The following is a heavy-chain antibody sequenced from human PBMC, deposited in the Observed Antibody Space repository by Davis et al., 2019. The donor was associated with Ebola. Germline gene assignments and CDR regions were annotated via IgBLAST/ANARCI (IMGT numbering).Heavy chain of an antibody. V-gene: IGHV3-7*03. D-gene: IGHD3-3*01. CDR2: IKQDGSEK. CDR3: ARDRDYDFWSGQEVYGMDV. J-gene: IGHJ6*02. CDR1: GFTLSSYW. Sequence: GGSLRLSCAASGFTLSSYWMSWVRQAPGKGLEWVANIKQDGSEKYYVDSVKGRFTISRDNAKNSLDLQMNSLRAEDTAVYYCARDRDYDFWSGQEVYGMDVWGQGTTVTVSS.